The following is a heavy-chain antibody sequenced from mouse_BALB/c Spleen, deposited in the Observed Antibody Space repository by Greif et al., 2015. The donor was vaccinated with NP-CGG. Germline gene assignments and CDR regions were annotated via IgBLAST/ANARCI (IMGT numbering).Heavy chain of an antibody. CDR2: ISSGSSTI. D-gene: IGHD3-1*01. Sequence: EVKLVESGGGLVQPGGSRKLSCAASGFTFSSFGMHWVRQAPEKGLEWVAYISSGSSTIYYADTVKGRFTISRDNPKNTLFLQMTSLRSEDTAMYYCARGGATGDYWGQGTTLTVSS. V-gene: IGHV5-17*02. CDR1: GFTFSSFG. CDR3: ARGGATGDY. J-gene: IGHJ2*01.